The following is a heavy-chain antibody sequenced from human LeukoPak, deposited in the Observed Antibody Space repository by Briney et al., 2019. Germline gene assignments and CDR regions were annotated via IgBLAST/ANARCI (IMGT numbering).Heavy chain of an antibody. CDR1: GFTFSSYW. CDR3: ARVAPWYNWNDLDY. D-gene: IGHD1-20*01. V-gene: IGHV3-74*01. CDR2: INSDGSST. Sequence: GESLRLSCAASGFTFSSYWMHWVRQAPGKGLVWVSGINSDGSSTSYADSVKGRFTISRDNAKNTLYLQMNSLRVEDTAVYYCARVAPWYNWNDLDYWGQGTLVTVSS. J-gene: IGHJ4*02.